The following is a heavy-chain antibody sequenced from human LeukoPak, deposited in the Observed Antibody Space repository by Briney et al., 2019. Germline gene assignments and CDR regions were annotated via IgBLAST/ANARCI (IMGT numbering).Heavy chain of an antibody. Sequence: LGESLKISCKGSGYSFTTYWIGWVRQMPGKGLEWMGIIYPADSDTRYSPSFQGQVTISADKSISTAYLQWSSLKASDTAMYYCARLPGWGSQWLRSQSMYYFDYWGQGTLVTVSS. CDR3: ARLPGWGSQWLRSQSMYYFDY. V-gene: IGHV5-51*01. J-gene: IGHJ4*02. CDR2: IYPADSDT. CDR1: GYSFTTYW. D-gene: IGHD6-19*01.